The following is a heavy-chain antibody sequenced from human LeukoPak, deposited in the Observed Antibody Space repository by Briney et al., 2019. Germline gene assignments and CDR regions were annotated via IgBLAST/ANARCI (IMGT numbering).Heavy chain of an antibody. Sequence: SETLSLTCTVSGGSISSSSYYWGWIRQPPGKGLEWIGSIYYSGSTYYNPSLKSRVTVSVDTSKNQFSLKLSSVTAADTAVYYCARRPLTNWGQGTLVTVSS. CDR1: GGSISSSSYY. CDR2: IYYSGST. J-gene: IGHJ1*01. D-gene: IGHD3-3*01. V-gene: IGHV4-39*01. CDR3: ARRPLTN.